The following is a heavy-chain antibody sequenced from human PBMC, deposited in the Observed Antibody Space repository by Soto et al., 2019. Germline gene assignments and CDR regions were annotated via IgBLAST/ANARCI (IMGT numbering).Heavy chain of an antibody. Sequence: GGSLRLCCGASGFTFSSFAMGWGRQAPGNGLEWVSTITGSGGSTFYADSVKGRFTISRDNSKNTLYLQMNSLRAEDTAIYYCASVDYGAYIPHFDYWGQGTLVTVSS. CDR1: GFTFSSFA. CDR3: ASVDYGAYIPHFDY. D-gene: IGHD4-17*01. CDR2: ITGSGGST. V-gene: IGHV3-23*01. J-gene: IGHJ4*02.